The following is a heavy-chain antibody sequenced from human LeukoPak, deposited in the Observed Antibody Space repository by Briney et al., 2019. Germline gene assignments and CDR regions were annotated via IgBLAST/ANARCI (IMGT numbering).Heavy chain of an antibody. CDR3: ASTPNVVVTAGVWFDP. CDR2: IYYSGST. Sequence: SETLSLTCTVSGGSISSYYWSWIRQPPGKGLEWIGYIYYSGSTNYNPSLKSRVTISVDTSKNQFSLKLSSVTAADTAVYYCASTPNVVVTAGVWFDPWGQGTLVTVSS. D-gene: IGHD2-2*01. CDR1: GGSISSYY. V-gene: IGHV4-59*01. J-gene: IGHJ5*02.